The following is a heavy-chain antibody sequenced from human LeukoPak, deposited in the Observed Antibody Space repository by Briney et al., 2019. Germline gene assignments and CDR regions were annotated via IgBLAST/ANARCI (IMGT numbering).Heavy chain of an antibody. CDR3: ARDHITMVRGVTSFYYYYYMDV. D-gene: IGHD3-10*01. Sequence: GGSLRLSCAASGFTFSNYWMLWVRQAPGKGLVWVSRINTDGSSTTYADSVKGRITISRDNAKNTLYLQMNSLRADDTAVYYCARDHITMVRGVTSFYYYYYMDVWGKGTTVTVSS. V-gene: IGHV3-74*01. J-gene: IGHJ6*03. CDR1: GFTFSNYW. CDR2: INTDGSST.